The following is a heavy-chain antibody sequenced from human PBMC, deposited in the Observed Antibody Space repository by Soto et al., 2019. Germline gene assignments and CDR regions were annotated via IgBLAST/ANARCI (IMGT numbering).Heavy chain of an antibody. CDR2: FYYSENT. V-gene: IGHV4-39*01. Sequence: PSETLSLTCAVSGGSITSSSYSWGWVRQPPGKGLEWIATFYYSENTHYNPSLKSRVTISVDTSKNQFSLKLSSVTAADTAVYYCARRDTGRDGYLDGFDSWGQGTLVTVSS. D-gene: IGHD5-12*01. J-gene: IGHJ4*02. CDR1: GGSITSSSYS. CDR3: ARRDTGRDGYLDGFDS.